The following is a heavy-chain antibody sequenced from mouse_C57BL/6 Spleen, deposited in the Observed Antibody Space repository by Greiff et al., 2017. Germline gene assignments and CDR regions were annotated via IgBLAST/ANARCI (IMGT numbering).Heavy chain of an antibody. J-gene: IGHJ2*01. CDR2: IHPNSGST. Sequence: VQLQQPGAELVKPGASVKLSCKASGYTFTSYWMHWVKQRPGQGLEWIGMIHPNSGSTNYNEKFKSKATLTVDKSSSTAYMQLSSLTSEDSAVYYCARSYYYGSRNFDYWGQGTTLTVSS. V-gene: IGHV1-64*01. CDR3: ARSYYYGSRNFDY. CDR1: GYTFTSYW. D-gene: IGHD1-1*01.